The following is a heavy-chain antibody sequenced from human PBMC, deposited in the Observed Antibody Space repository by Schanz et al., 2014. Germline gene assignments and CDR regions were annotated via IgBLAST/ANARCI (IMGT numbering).Heavy chain of an antibody. V-gene: IGHV3-13*01. CDR1: EFTFSSYK. CDR3: ARGTDWNLHY. J-gene: IGHJ4*02. Sequence: DVQLLESGGGLVKPGGSLRLSCEASEFTFSSYKMNWVRQGTGKGLEWVSTIGYLGDTYYPDSVKGRFTVSRDSGQNSLYLQMNSLRAGDTAVYYCARGTDWNLHYWGQGALVTVSS. CDR2: IGYLGDT. D-gene: IGHD1-1*01.